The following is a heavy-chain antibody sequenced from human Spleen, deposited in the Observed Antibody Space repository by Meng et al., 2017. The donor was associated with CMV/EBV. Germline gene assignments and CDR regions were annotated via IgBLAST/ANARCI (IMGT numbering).Heavy chain of an antibody. CDR2: IYYSGST. V-gene: IGHV4-61*08. Sequence: SETLSLTCTVSGGSISSGGYYWSWIRQPPGKGLEWIGYIYYSGSTNYNPSLKSRVTISVDTSKNQFSLKLSSVTAADTAVYYCARGQRDYYDSSGTPWDVWGQGTTVTVSS. D-gene: IGHD3-22*01. CDR1: GGSISSGGYY. J-gene: IGHJ6*02. CDR3: ARGQRDYYDSSGTPWDV.